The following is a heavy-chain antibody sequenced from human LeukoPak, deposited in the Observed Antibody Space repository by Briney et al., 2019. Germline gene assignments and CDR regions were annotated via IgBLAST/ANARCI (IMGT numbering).Heavy chain of an antibody. J-gene: IGHJ4*02. Sequence: ASVKVSCKASGYTFIDYTMHWLRQAPGQRLDWMGWINGGSGNSKYSPEFQGRVTITRDTSASTGYMELSSLRSEDTAVYYCANPRYDSSGYYYVDWGQGTLVTVSS. D-gene: IGHD3-22*01. CDR3: ANPRYDSSGYYYVD. V-gene: IGHV1-3*01. CDR2: INGGSGNS. CDR1: GYTFIDYT.